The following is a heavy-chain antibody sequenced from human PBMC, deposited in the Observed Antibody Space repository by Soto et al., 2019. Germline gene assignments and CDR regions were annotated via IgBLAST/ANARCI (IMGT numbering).Heavy chain of an antibody. Sequence: EVQLVESGGGLVQPGGSLRLSCAASGFSFSSSWMHWVRQAPGKGLVWVSRISFDGTATTSADAVKGRFIISRDNAKNTLFLQMHNLRADDTRMYYCVRDRRLRGHPFDIWGQGTFVSVSS. CDR1: GFSFSSSW. J-gene: IGHJ3*02. CDR2: ISFDGTAT. V-gene: IGHV3-74*03. D-gene: IGHD2-21*02. CDR3: VRDRRLRGHPFDI.